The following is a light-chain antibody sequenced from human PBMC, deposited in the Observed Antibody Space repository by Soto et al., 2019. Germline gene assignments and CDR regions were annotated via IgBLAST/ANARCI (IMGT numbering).Light chain of an antibody. V-gene: IGKV2-28*01. Sequence: DIVMTQSPLSLPVTPGEPSSISCISSQSLVHSNGYNYLDWYLQKPGQSPQLLIYLGSNRASGVPDRFSGSGSGTDFTLKISRVEAEDVGVYYCMQALQTRTFGQGTKVDIK. J-gene: IGKJ1*01. CDR1: QSLVHSNGYNY. CDR2: LGS. CDR3: MQALQTRT.